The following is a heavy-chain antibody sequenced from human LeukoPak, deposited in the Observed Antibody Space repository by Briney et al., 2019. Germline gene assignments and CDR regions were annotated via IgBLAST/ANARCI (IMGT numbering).Heavy chain of an antibody. CDR2: IKDGGTTT. D-gene: IGHD5-12*01. Sequence: GGSLRLSCAASGFTFSSYWIPWVRQVPGKGLVWVSRIKDGGTTTDYADSVKGRFTISRDDAKNTLYLQMNSLRAEDTAVYYCTTIRPGYWGQGTLVTVSP. CDR1: GFTFSSYW. CDR3: TTIRPGY. V-gene: IGHV3-74*01. J-gene: IGHJ4*02.